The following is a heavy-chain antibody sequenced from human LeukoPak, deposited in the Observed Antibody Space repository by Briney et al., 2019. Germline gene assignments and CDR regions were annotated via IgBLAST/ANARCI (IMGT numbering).Heavy chain of an antibody. D-gene: IGHD5-18*01. Sequence: SSETLSLTCAVYGGSFSGYYWSWIRQPPGKGLEWIGEINHSGSTNYNPSLKSRVTISVDTSKNQFSLKLSSVTAADTAVYYCARGIQLWSEYYYYYYGMDVWGQGTTVTVSS. V-gene: IGHV4-34*01. J-gene: IGHJ6*02. CDR3: ARGIQLWSEYYYYYYGMDV. CDR1: GGSFSGYY. CDR2: INHSGST.